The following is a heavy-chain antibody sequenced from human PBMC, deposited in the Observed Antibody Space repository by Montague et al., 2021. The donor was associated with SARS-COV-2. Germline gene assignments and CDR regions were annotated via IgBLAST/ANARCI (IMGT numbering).Heavy chain of an antibody. V-gene: IGHV4-34*01. D-gene: IGHD4-23*01. J-gene: IGHJ4*02. CDR1: GGSFNDYY. CDR3: ARRGDYGGPRFDY. CDR2: IYYSGST. Sequence: SETLSLTCAVYGGSFNDYYWGWIRQPPGKGLEWIGSIYYSGSTHYNPSLKSRVTISVDTSKNQFSLKLSSVTAADTAVYYCARRGDYGGPRFDYWGQGTLVSVSS.